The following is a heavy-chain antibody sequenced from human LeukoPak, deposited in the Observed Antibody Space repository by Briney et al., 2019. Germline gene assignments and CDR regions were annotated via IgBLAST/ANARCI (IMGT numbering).Heavy chain of an antibody. D-gene: IGHD2-2*01. CDR3: ARDRSTSRYYHGLDV. J-gene: IGHJ6*02. CDR2: ISSRSAHI. Sequence: GGSLRLSCAASDSTFSSFSMRWVRQAPGKGLFWVAAISSRSAHIYYADSVKGRFTISRDNAKKSLYLEMNNLRADDTAVYYCARDRSTSRYYHGLDVWGPGTTVIVSS. CDR1: DSTFSSFS. V-gene: IGHV3-21*01.